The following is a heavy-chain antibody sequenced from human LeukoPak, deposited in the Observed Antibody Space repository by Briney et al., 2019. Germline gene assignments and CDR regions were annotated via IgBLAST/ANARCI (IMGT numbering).Heavy chain of an antibody. V-gene: IGHV1-18*01. CDR2: ISPYNGNT. Sequence: GASVKVSCTASGYRFTSYGISWVRQAPGQGLEWMGWISPYNGNTNYAQNLQGRVTMTTDTSTRTAYMELRSLRSDDTAVYYCARDPASVAGMPNYWGQGTLVTVSS. J-gene: IGHJ4*02. D-gene: IGHD6-19*01. CDR3: ARDPASVAGMPNY. CDR1: GYRFTSYG.